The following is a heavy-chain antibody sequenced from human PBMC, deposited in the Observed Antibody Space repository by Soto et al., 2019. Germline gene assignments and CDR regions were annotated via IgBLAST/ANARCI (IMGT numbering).Heavy chain of an antibody. CDR3: ARSRGAAAGINWFDP. CDR1: GYRFTSYY. V-gene: IGHV1-46*03. Sequence: ASVKGSCKASGYRFTSYYMHWVRQAPGQGLEWMGIIHPNSGITNYAQNFQGRVTMTRDTSTSTVYMELSSLKSEDTAVYYCARSRGAAAGINWFDPWGQGTLVTVSS. J-gene: IGHJ5*02. D-gene: IGHD6-13*01. CDR2: IHPNSGIT.